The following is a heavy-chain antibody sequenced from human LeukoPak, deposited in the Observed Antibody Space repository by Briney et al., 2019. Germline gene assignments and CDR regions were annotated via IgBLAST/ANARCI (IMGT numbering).Heavy chain of an antibody. D-gene: IGHD2-15*01. Sequence: SETLSLTCTVSGGSISSYYWSWIRQPPGKGLEWIGYIYYSGSTNYNPSLKSRVTISVDTSKNQFSLKLSSVTAADTAVYYCAKNPGGGSVGYWGQGTLVTVSS. J-gene: IGHJ4*02. V-gene: IGHV4-59*01. CDR2: IYYSGST. CDR1: GGSISSYY. CDR3: AKNPGGGSVGY.